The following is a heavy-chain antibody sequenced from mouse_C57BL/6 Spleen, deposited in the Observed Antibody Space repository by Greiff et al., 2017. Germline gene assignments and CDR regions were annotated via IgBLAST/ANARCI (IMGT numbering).Heavy chain of an antibody. D-gene: IGHD1-1*01. V-gene: IGHV1-15*01. CDR1: GYTFTDYE. CDR3: TGDGSSYGYAMDY. Sequence: LQESGAELVRPGASVPLSCKASGYTFTDYEMHWVKQTPVHGLEWIGAIDPETGGTAYNQKFKGKAILTADKSSSTAYMELRSLTSEDSAVYYCTGDGSSYGYAMDYWGQGTSVTVSS. CDR2: IDPETGGT. J-gene: IGHJ4*01.